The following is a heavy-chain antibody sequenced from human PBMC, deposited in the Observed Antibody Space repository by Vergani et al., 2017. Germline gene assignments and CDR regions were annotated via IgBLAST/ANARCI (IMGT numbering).Heavy chain of an antibody. CDR2: ISSSSSYI. D-gene: IGHD3-3*01. V-gene: IGHV3-21*01. CDR3: ARDAGQYDFWSGYY. CDR1: GFTFSSYS. J-gene: IGHJ3*01. Sequence: VQLVESGGGLVKPGGSLRLSCAASGFTFSSYSMNWVRQAPGKGLEWVSSISSSSSYIYYADSVKGRFTISRDNAKNSLYLQMNSLRAEDTAVYYCARDAGQYDFWSGYYWGQGTMVTVSS.